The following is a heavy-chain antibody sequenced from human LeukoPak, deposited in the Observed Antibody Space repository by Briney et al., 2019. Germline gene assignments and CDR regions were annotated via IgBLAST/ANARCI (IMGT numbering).Heavy chain of an antibody. V-gene: IGHV1-18*01. Sequence: GASVKVSCKASGYTFTSYGISWVRQAPGQGLEWMGWISAYNGNTNYAQKLQGRVTMTTDTSTSTAYMELRSLRSDDTAVYYCARLRIQLWADYYMDVWGKGTTVTVSS. D-gene: IGHD5-18*01. CDR3: ARLRIQLWADYYMDV. CDR2: ISAYNGNT. CDR1: GYTFTSYG. J-gene: IGHJ6*03.